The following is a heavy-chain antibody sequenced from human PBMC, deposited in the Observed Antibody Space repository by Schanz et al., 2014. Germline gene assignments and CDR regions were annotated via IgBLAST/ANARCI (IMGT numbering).Heavy chain of an antibody. V-gene: IGHV3-30*03. D-gene: IGHD3-10*01. CDR3: VREENYPSFLGYYYYMDV. CDR1: GFTFSQYG. J-gene: IGHJ6*03. Sequence: QVFLAESGGGVVQPGRSLRLSCAASGFTFSQYGMHWVRQAPGKGLEWAALISHDGNNKHYVDSVEGRFTISRDNSKSMLFLEMSSLRVEDTAVYYCVREENYPSFLGYYYYMDVWGKGTSVTVSS. CDR2: ISHDGNNK.